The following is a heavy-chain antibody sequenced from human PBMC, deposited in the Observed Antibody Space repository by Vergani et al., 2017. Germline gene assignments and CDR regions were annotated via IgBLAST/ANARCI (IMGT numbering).Heavy chain of an antibody. J-gene: IGHJ2*01. CDR2: IYYSGST. D-gene: IGHD2-2*01. Sequence: QLQLQESGPGLVKPSETLSLTCTVSGGSISSSSYYWGWIRQPPGKGLEWIGSIYYSGSTYYNPSLKSRVTISVDTSKNQFSLKLSSVTAADTAVYYCAMPYCSSTSCRKHWYFDLWGRGTLVTVSS. V-gene: IGHV4-39*01. CDR3: AMPYCSSTSCRKHWYFDL. CDR1: GGSISSSSYY.